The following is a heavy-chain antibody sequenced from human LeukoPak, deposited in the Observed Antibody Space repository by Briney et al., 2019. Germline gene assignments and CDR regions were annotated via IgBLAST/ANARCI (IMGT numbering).Heavy chain of an antibody. CDR1: GGSISNHF. J-gene: IGHJ3*02. CDR2: MYYSGNT. CDR3: ARVISGFYAFDI. V-gene: IGHV4-59*11. Sequence: PSETLSLTCTVSGGSISNHFWSWIRQPPGKGLEWIGFMYYSGNTNYNPSHKSRVTISVDTSKNQFSLRLSSVTAADMAVYYCARVISGFYAFDIWGQGTMVTVSS. D-gene: IGHD3-22*01.